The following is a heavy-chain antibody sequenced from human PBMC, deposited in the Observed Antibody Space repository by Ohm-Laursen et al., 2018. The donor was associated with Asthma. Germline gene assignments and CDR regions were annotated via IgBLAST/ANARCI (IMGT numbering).Heavy chain of an antibody. CDR3: AHSKGLDSSGYYDDY. CDR2: IDWDDDK. J-gene: IGHJ4*02. V-gene: IGHV2-70*12. Sequence: TQTLTLTCTFSGFSLSTSGMCVSWIRQPPGKALEWLALIDWDDDKYYSTSLKTRLTISKDTSKNQVVLTMTNMDPVDTATYYCAHSKGLDSSGYYDDYWGQGTLVTVSS. D-gene: IGHD3-22*01. CDR1: GFSLSTSGMC.